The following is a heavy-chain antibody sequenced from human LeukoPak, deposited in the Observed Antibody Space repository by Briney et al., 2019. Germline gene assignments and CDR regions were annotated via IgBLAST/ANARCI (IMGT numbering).Heavy chain of an antibody. CDR1: GFTFSRYA. CDR2: ISSNGGST. CDR3: VKDGSGSYYTYYFDY. Sequence: PGGSLRLSCSASGFTFSRYAMHWVRQAPGKGLEYVSAISSNGGSTYYADSVKGRFTISRDNSKSTLYLQMSSLRAASRCVYYCVKDGSGSYYTYYFDYWGQGTLVTVSS. D-gene: IGHD3-10*01. V-gene: IGHV3-64D*06. J-gene: IGHJ4*02.